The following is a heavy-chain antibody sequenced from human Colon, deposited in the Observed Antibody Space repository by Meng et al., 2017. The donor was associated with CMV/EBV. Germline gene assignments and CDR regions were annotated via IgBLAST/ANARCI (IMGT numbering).Heavy chain of an antibody. D-gene: IGHD6-19*01. CDR3: ARDDDSGWYFDH. V-gene: IGHV4-61*02. Sequence: QVQLQGSGQGLVKPSPTLSLTCSVSGGSITSGTHYWNWIRQPAGKGLEWIGRIYTSGRTNYNPSLKSRVTISRDTSKNQFSLKLNSVTAADTAVYYCARDDDSGWYFDHWGLGSLVTVSS. CDR1: GGSITSGTHY. J-gene: IGHJ4*02. CDR2: IYTSGRT.